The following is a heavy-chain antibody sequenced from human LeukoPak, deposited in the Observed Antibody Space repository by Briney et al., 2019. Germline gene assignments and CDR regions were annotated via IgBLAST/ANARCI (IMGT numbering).Heavy chain of an antibody. CDR2: ISTYNGNT. V-gene: IGHV1-18*01. J-gene: IGHJ4*02. D-gene: IGHD3-22*01. Sequence: ASVKVSCKASGYSFTNFGISWVRQAPGQGLEWMGWISTYNGNTNYAQKLQGRVTMTTDTYTSTAYMELRSLRSDDTAVYYCARSNTSGYYPPTLRYWGQGTLVTVSS. CDR3: ARSNTSGYYPPTLRY. CDR1: GYSFTNFG.